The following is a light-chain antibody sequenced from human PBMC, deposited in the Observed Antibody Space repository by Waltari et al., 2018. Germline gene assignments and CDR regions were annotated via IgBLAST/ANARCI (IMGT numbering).Light chain of an antibody. J-gene: IGLJ2*01. V-gene: IGLV1-44*01. CDR3: ATWDDNLTGVV. CDR1: SSNIGNNP. Sequence: QSVLTQPPSASGTPGQRVTISCSGSSSNIGNNPINWYHQLPGTAPKLLLYSNNQRPSGVPDRFSGSKSDTSASLTISGLQAEDEADYYCATWDDNLTGVVFGGGTKLTV. CDR2: SNN.